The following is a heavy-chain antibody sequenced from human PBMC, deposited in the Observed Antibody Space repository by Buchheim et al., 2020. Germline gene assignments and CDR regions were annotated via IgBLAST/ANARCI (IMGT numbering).Heavy chain of an antibody. CDR1: GFTFSSYA. D-gene: IGHD3-22*01. CDR3: AKGAGITMIVVVITYFDY. Sequence: EVQLLESGGGLVQPGGSLRLSCAASGFTFSSYAMSWVRQAPGKGLEWVSAISGSGGSTYYADSVKGRFTISRDHSQTTLYLQMNSLRAEDTAVYYCAKGAGITMIVVVITYFDYWGQGTL. J-gene: IGHJ4*02. V-gene: IGHV3-23*01. CDR2: ISGSGGST.